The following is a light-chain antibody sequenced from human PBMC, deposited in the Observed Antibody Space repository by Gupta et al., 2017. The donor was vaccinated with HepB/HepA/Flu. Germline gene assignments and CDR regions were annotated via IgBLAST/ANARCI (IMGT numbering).Light chain of an antibody. Sequence: DIQMTQSPSSLSASLGDRVTITCRASQSTSTYLNWYQQKPGKVPKLLIYSASSLQSGVPSRFSGSGFGTDFTLTISSLQPEDFATYYCQQSYSILYTFGQGTKLEIK. CDR2: SAS. J-gene: IGKJ2*01. CDR3: QQSYSILYT. V-gene: IGKV1-39*01. CDR1: QSTSTY.